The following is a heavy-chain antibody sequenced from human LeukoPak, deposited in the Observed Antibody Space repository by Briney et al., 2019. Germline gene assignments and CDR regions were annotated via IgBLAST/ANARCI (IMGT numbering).Heavy chain of an antibody. J-gene: IGHJ4*02. CDR2: IYTSGST. CDR1: GGSISSGSYY. V-gene: IGHV4-61*02. Sequence: SETLSLTCTVSGGSISSGSYYWSWIRQPAGKGLEWIGRIYTSGSTNYNPSLQSRVTMSVDTSKNQFSLKLSSVTAADTAVYYCARDGIPGYWGQGTLVTVSS. D-gene: IGHD1-26*01. CDR3: ARDGIPGY.